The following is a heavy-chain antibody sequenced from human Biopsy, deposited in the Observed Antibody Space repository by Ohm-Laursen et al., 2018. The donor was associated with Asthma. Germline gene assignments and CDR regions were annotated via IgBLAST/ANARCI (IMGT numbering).Heavy chain of an antibody. CDR1: GGSISSFY. CDR3: VRAVRNEQWLAPFDY. Sequence: GTLSLTCSVYGGSISSFYWSWIRRSPEKGLEWMGYVYWTGSTNYNPSLKSRVTMPVDTSKNRMFLELTSVTAADTAIYYCVRAVRNEQWLAPFDYWGQGKPVTVSS. V-gene: IGHV4-59*01. D-gene: IGHD6-19*01. CDR2: VYWTGST. J-gene: IGHJ4*02.